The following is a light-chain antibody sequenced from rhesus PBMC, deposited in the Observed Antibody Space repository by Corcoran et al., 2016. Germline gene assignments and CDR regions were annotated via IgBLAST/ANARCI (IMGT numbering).Light chain of an antibody. CDR1: KGIDKD. Sequence: DIQMTQSPSSLSASVGDRVTVTCRASKGIDKDLSWYQQKPGKAPTLLIYAASSLQTGVSSRFRGSGYGTAFTLTISSMQPEDVATYYCLQDYNTPLTFGGGTKVEIK. J-gene: IGKJ4*01. CDR2: AAS. V-gene: IGKV1-94*01. CDR3: LQDYNTPLT.